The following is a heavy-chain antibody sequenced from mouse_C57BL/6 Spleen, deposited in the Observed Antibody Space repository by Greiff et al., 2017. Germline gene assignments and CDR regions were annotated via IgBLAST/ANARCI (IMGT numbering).Heavy chain of an antibody. CDR2: IDPSDGYT. V-gene: IGHV1-69*01. D-gene: IGHD1-1*01. J-gene: IGHJ4*01. CDR3: ASRILRAMDY. CDR1: GYTFTSYW. Sequence: QVQLQQPGAELVMPGASVKLSCKASGYTFTSYWMHWVKQRPGQGLEWIGEIDPSDGYTNYNQKFKGKSTLTVDKSSSTAYMQLSSLTSEDSAVYYCASRILRAMDYWGQGTSVTVSS.